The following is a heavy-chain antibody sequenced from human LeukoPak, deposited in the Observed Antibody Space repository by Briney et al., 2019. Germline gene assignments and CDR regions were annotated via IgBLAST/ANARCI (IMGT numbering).Heavy chain of an antibody. D-gene: IGHD2-2*01. Sequence: ASVKVSCKASGYTFTSYAMNWVRQAPGQGLEWMGWINTNTGNPTYAQGFTGRFVFSLDTSVSTAYLQISSLKAEDTAVYYCARAGPCSSTSCYLYYYYYYMDVWGKGTTVTISS. CDR3: ARAGPCSSTSCYLYYYYYYMDV. J-gene: IGHJ6*03. V-gene: IGHV7-4-1*02. CDR2: INTNTGNP. CDR1: GYTFTSYA.